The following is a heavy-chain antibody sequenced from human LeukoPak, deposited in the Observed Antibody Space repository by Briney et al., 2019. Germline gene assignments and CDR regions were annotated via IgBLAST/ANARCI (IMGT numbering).Heavy chain of an antibody. CDR1: GGSISSGSYY. CDR3: ARERGGVIITYYYYYMDV. CDR2: IYTSGST. Sequence: SQTLSLTCTVSGGSISSGSYYWSWIRQPAGKGLEWIGRIYTSGSTNYNPSLKSRVTISVDTSKNQFSLKLSSVTAAGTAVYYCARERGGVIITYYYYYMDVWGKGTTVTVSS. D-gene: IGHD3-10*01. V-gene: IGHV4-61*02. J-gene: IGHJ6*03.